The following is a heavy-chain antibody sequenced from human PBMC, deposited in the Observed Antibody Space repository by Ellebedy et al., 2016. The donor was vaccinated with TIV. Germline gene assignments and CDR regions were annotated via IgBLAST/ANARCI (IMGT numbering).Heavy chain of an antibody. V-gene: IGHV3-7*01. Sequence: GGSLRLSCAASGFTFSNYWMTWVRQAPGKGLEWVANIKQDGSEEYYVDSVMGRFAISRDNARNSLHLQMNSLRADDTAVYYCASRIQSNFDYWGQGTLVTVSS. J-gene: IGHJ4*02. CDR2: IKQDGSEE. CDR3: ASRIQSNFDY. D-gene: IGHD2-21*01. CDR1: GFTFSNYW.